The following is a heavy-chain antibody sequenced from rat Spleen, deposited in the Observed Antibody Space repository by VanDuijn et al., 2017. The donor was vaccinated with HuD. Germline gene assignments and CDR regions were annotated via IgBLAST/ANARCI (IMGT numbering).Heavy chain of an antibody. J-gene: IGHJ3*01. CDR2: ISTGGGNA. Sequence: EVQLVESGGGLVQPGRSMKLSCTASGFILDYHYMAWVRQAPAKGLEWVASISTGGGNAYYRDSVKGRFTISRDDAINTLYLQMDSLGSEDTATYYCARLGIAAIGNWFGYWGQGTLVTVSS. D-gene: IGHD1-2*01. CDR3: ARLGIAAIGNWFGY. CDR1: GFILDYHY. V-gene: IGHV5-25*01.